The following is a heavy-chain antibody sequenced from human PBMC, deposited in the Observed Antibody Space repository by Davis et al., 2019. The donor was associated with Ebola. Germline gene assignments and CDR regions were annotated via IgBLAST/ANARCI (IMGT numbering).Heavy chain of an antibody. J-gene: IGHJ3*02. CDR1: GYNFRDYW. CDR2: IYPDDSDT. Sequence: GESLKISCMGSGYNFRDYWIVWVRQMPGKGLEWMGIIYPDDSDTRYSPSFQGQVTISADKSIATAYLQWSSLKASDTAMYYCARRAAVAYDHVWGISRHDAFDIWGQGTMVTVSS. CDR3: ARRAAVAYDHVWGISRHDAFDI. V-gene: IGHV5-51*01. D-gene: IGHD3-16*01.